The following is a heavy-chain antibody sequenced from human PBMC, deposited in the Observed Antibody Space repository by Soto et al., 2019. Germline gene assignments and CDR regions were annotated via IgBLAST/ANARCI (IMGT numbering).Heavy chain of an antibody. CDR1: GDNFSTYW. CDR2: IYFGDSNV. D-gene: IGHD1-26*01. Sequence: PGESLKISCHGSGDNFSTYWIGWVRQMPEKGLEWMGMIYFGDSNVKYSPSLQGQITISADKSITTAYLQWSSLKASDAAIYYCARRKNSVGAPFDLWGQGTLVTVSS. V-gene: IGHV5-51*01. CDR3: ARRKNSVGAPFDL. J-gene: IGHJ5*02.